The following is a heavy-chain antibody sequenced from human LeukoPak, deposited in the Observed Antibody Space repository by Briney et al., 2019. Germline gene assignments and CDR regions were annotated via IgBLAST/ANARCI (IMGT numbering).Heavy chain of an antibody. Sequence: GGSLRLSCAASGFTFTGYEMNWVRQAPGKGLEWVSSISSTGSTMYYADSVKGRFTISRDNAKNSLYLQMNSLRVEDTGVYYCARRSGRRYEYWGQGVLVTVSP. J-gene: IGHJ4*02. D-gene: IGHD5-24*01. CDR3: ARRSGRRYEY. CDR2: ISSTGSTM. CDR1: GFTFTGYE. V-gene: IGHV3-48*03.